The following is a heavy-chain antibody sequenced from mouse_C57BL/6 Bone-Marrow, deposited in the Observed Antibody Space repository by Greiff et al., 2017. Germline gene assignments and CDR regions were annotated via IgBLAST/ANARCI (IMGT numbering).Heavy chain of an antibody. CDR2: ISYSGST. Sequence: EVMLVELGPGLAKPSQTLSLTCSVTGYSITSDYWNWIRKFPGNKLEYMGYISYSGSTYYNPSLKSRISITRDTSKNQYYLQLNSVTTEDTATYYCAGWGVNDYAWFAYWGQGTLVTVSA. D-gene: IGHD2-4*01. CDR1: GYSITSDY. CDR3: AGWGVNDYAWFAY. J-gene: IGHJ3*01. V-gene: IGHV3-8*01.